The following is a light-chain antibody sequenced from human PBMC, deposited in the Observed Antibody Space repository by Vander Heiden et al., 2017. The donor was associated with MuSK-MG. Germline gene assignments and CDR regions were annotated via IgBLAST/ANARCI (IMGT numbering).Light chain of an antibody. CDR1: QSVRSN. CDR2: GEA. J-gene: IGKJ1*01. CDR3: KRYHSGTPLT. V-gene: IGKV3-15*01. Sequence: EIVMTQSPATLSVSPVERATLSCRASQSVRSNLAWYQQKPGQAPRLLIYGEATRATGIPARFSGSGSGTEFTLTISSLQSEDFAVYYCKRYHSGTPLTFGAGPKVEIK.